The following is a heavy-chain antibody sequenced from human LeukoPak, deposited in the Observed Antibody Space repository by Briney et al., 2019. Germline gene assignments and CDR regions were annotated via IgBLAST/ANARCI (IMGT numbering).Heavy chain of an antibody. V-gene: IGHV4-30-4*01. D-gene: IGHD3-22*01. J-gene: IGHJ5*02. CDR2: MYYSGST. CDR3: ARPYYYDSRIDP. CDR1: GGSITSGDYY. Sequence: PSETLSRTCTVSGGSITSGDYYWSWIRQPPGKGLEWIAYMYYSGSTYYNPSLKSRVTMSADTSKNQFSLKLSSVTAADTAVYYCARPYYYDSRIDPWGQGTLVTVSS.